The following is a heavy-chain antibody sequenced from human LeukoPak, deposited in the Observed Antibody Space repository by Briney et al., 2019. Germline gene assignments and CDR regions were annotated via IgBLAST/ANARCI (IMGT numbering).Heavy chain of an antibody. CDR1: GFTLSSYW. J-gene: IGHJ4*02. CDR3: ANLGGRTGPFDY. V-gene: IGHV3-7*01. Sequence: GGSLRLSCAASGFTLSSYWMSWVRHVPGKGLEWVANIKQDGSEKDYVDSLKGRFTISRDNAKNSLYLQMNSLRAEDTAVYYCANLGGRTGPFDYWGQGTLVTVSS. D-gene: IGHD1-26*01. CDR2: IKQDGSEK.